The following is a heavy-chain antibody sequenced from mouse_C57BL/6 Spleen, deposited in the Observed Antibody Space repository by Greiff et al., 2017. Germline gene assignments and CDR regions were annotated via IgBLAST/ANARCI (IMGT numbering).Heavy chain of an antibody. CDR1: GFSLTSYG. D-gene: IGHD1-1*01. CDR2: IWSGGST. Sequence: VQGVESGPGLVQPSQSLSITCTVSGFSLTSYGVHWVRQSPGKGLEWLGVIWSGGSTDYNAAFISGLSISKDNSKSQVFFKMNSLQAYDTAIYYCARNLDYYGSSYEVCYAMDYWGQGTSVTVSS. V-gene: IGHV2-2*01. CDR3: ARNLDYYGSSYEVCYAMDY. J-gene: IGHJ4*01.